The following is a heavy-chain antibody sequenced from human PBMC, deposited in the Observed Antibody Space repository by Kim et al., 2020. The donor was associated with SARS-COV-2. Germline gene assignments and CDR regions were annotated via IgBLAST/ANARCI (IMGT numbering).Heavy chain of an antibody. Sequence: GGSLRLSCAASGFTFSDYAMHWVRRAPGKGLEYVSATTRSGDGSFYADSVEGRFTISRDNSKNTLYLQMNSLRIEDTSMYYCVRYGRSYGAVLWGQGTLVIVSS. D-gene: IGHD5-18*01. CDR3: VRYGRSYGAVL. CDR1: GFTFSDYA. CDR2: TTRSGDGS. J-gene: IGHJ4*02. V-gene: IGHV3-64D*06.